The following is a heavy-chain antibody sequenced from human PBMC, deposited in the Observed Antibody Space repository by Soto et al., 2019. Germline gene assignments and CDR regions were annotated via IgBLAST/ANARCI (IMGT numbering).Heavy chain of an antibody. J-gene: IGHJ4*02. D-gene: IGHD6-19*01. V-gene: IGHV3-23*01. CDR3: AKELGEGSGWSMEYYFDY. Sequence: EVQLLESGGGLVQPGGSLRLSCAASGFTFSSYAMSWVRQAPGKGLEWVSAISGSGGSTYYPDSVKGRFTISRDNSKNTLYLQMNSLRAEDTAVYYCAKELGEGSGWSMEYYFDYWGQGTLVTVSS. CDR2: ISGSGGST. CDR1: GFTFSSYA.